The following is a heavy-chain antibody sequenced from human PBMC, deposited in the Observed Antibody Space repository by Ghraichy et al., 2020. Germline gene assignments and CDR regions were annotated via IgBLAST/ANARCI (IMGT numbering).Heavy chain of an antibody. D-gene: IGHD3-22*01. CDR3: ARDLAYFDSSGYYYGPFDY. J-gene: IGHJ4*02. V-gene: IGHV3-11*06. CDR2: IDSRDSFS. Sequence: SCAASGFTFSDYYMSWIRQAPGKGLEWVSYIDSRDSFSNYADSVKGRFTISRDNAKNSLYLQMNSLRAEDTAVYYCARDLAYFDSSGYYYGPFDYWGQGTLVTVSS. CDR1: GFTFSDYY.